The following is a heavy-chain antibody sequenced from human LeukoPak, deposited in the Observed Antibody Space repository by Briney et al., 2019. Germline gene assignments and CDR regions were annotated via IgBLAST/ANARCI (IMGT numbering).Heavy chain of an antibody. J-gene: IGHJ4*02. Sequence: ASVKVSCKASGYTFTSYDINWVRQATGQGLEWMGWMNPNSGSTGYAQKFQGRVTITRNTSISTAYMELSGLRSEDTAVYYCARGRSSGYTYYFEYRGQGTLVSVSS. CDR1: GYTFTSYD. V-gene: IGHV1-8*03. CDR3: ARGRSSGYTYYFEY. D-gene: IGHD5-24*01. CDR2: MNPNSGST.